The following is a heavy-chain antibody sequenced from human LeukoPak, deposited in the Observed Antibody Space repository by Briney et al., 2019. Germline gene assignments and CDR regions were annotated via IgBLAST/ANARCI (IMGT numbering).Heavy chain of an antibody. V-gene: IGHV3-30*02. CDR3: AKDCSSTSCYDAFDI. CDR2: IRYDGSNK. CDR1: GFTFSSYG. J-gene: IGHJ3*02. D-gene: IGHD2-2*01. Sequence: GGSLRLSCAASGFTFSSYGMHWVRQAPGKGLEWVAFIRYDGSNKYYADSVKGRFTISRDNSKNTLYLQMNSLRAEDTAVYYCAKDCSSTSCYDAFDIWGQGTMVTVSS.